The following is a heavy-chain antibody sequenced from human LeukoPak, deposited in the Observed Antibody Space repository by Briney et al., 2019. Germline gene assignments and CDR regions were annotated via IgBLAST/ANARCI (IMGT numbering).Heavy chain of an antibody. Sequence: GGSLRLSCAASGFTFSGYSMNWVRQAPGKGLEWVSSISGSSSYIYYADSVKGRFTISRDNAKNSLYLQMNSLRAEDTAVYYCARVRGGYTGTLDYWGQGTLVTVSS. CDR2: ISGSSSYI. D-gene: IGHD5-12*01. CDR1: GFTFSGYS. J-gene: IGHJ4*02. CDR3: ARVRGGYTGTLDY. V-gene: IGHV3-21*01.